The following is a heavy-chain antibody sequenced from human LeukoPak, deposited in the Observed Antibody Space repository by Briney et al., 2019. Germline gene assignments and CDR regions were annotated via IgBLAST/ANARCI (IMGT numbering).Heavy chain of an antibody. D-gene: IGHD4-23*01. CDR2: IYTSGST. Sequence: SQTLSLTCTVSGASISSGSYYWSWIRQPPGKGLKWIGRIYTSGSTTYNPSLKSRVTISVDTSKNQFSLKLSSVTAADTAVYYCARDLSVNYGMDVWGQGTTVTVSS. J-gene: IGHJ6*02. V-gene: IGHV4-61*02. CDR3: ARDLSVNYGMDV. CDR1: GASISSGSYY.